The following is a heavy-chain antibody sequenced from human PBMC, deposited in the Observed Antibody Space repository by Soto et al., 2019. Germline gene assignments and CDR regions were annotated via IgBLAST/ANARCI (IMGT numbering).Heavy chain of an antibody. CDR3: ARGLTVGYCSGGSCSNWFDP. CDR1: GGSISSYY. V-gene: IGHV4-59*01. D-gene: IGHD2-15*01. CDR2: IYYSGST. J-gene: IGHJ5*02. Sequence: PSETLSLTCTVSGGSISSYYWSWIRQPPGKGLERIGYIYYSGSTNYNPSLKSLVTISVDMSKNQFSLKLSSVIAADTAVYYCARGLTVGYCSGGSCSNWFDPWGQGTLVTVS.